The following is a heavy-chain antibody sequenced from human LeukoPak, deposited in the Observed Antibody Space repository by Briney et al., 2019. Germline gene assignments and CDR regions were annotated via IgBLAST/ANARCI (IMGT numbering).Heavy chain of an antibody. CDR3: ARTNIIVDTDNWFDP. Sequence: PSETLSLTCTVSGGSISSYYWSWIRQHPGKGLEWIGYIYYSGSTNYNPSLKSRVTISVDTSKNQFCLKLSSVTAADTAVYYCARTNIIVDTDNWFDPWGQGTLVTVSS. J-gene: IGHJ5*02. D-gene: IGHD5-18*01. CDR2: IYYSGST. CDR1: GGSISSYY. V-gene: IGHV4-59*01.